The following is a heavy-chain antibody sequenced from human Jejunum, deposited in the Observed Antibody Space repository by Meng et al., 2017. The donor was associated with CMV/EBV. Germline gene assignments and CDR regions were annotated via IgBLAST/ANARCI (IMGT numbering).Heavy chain of an antibody. V-gene: IGHV3-74*01. CDR2: ISLDGSST. CDR1: GFNLSNYW. Sequence: SLKISCVVSGFNLSNYWMHWVRQAPGKGLVWVSRISLDGSSTNYADSVKGRFTISRDNAKNTLYLQMNSLRADDTAVYYCARLSDSWGQGTLVTVSS. CDR3: ARLSDS. J-gene: IGHJ4*02.